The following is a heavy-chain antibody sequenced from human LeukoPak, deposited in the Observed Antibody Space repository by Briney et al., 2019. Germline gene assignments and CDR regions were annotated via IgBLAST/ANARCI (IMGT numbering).Heavy chain of an antibody. CDR2: VDHTGST. V-gene: IGHV4-59*12. D-gene: IGHD3-3*01. CDR1: DDSITMYY. Sequence: SETLPLTCSVSDDSITMYYWTWIRQPPGKGLEWIGYVDHTGSTNYNPSLKSRVTISVDTSKNQFSLKLSSVTAADTAVYYCARSPARDFWSGYRKFDYWGQGTLVTVSS. J-gene: IGHJ4*02. CDR3: ARSPARDFWSGYRKFDY.